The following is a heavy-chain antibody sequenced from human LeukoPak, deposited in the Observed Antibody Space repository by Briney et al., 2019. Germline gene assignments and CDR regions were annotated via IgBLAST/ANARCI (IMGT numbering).Heavy chain of an antibody. CDR2: INHSGST. V-gene: IGHV4-34*01. CDR1: GGSFSGYY. D-gene: IGHD4-17*01. J-gene: IGHJ4*02. CDR3: ARGPENYGDYVRYFDY. Sequence: SETLSLTCAVYGGSFSGYYWSWIRQPPVKGLEWIGEINHSGSTNYNPSLKSRVTISVDTSKNQFSLKLSSVTAADTAAYYCARGPENYGDYVRYFDYWGQGTLVTVSS.